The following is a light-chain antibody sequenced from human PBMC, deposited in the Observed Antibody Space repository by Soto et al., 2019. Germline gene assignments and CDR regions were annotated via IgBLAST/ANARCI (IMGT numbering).Light chain of an antibody. V-gene: IGKV3-15*01. CDR3: QQYNSWPLS. J-gene: IGKJ4*01. CDR1: QSFSSK. Sequence: EIVMTQSPAILSVSPGETATLSCRASQSFSSKLAWFQQRPCQAPRLLIYGASTRATGISARFSGSGSGTEFTLPISSLQSEDFAVYYCQQYNSWPLSVGGGTKVVIK. CDR2: GAS.